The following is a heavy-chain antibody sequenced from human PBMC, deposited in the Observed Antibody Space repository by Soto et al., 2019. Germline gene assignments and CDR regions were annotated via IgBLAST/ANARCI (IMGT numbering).Heavy chain of an antibody. CDR2: IYYSGST. J-gene: IGHJ6*02. CDR1: GGSISSYY. Sequence: KLSETLSLTCTVSGGSISSYYWSWIRQPPGKGLEWIGYIYYSGSTSYNPSLQSRVAISLDTSKSQFSLKVTSVTATDTAVYYCARQGFGPLHGLVDVWGQGTTVTVS. CDR3: ARQGFGPLHGLVDV. D-gene: IGHD3-10*01. V-gene: IGHV4-59*08.